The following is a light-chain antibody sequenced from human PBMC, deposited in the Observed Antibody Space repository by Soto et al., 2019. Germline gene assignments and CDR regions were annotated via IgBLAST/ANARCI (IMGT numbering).Light chain of an antibody. CDR1: QTVRNNY. V-gene: IGKV3-20*01. CDR3: QQFSSYPLT. J-gene: IGKJ4*01. CDR2: DAS. Sequence: EFVLTQSPGTLSLSPWERATLSWRASQTVRNNYLAWYQQKPGQAPRLLIYDASSRATGIPDRFSGGGSGTDFTLTISRLEPVDFAVYYCQQFSSYPLTFGGGTKVDIK.